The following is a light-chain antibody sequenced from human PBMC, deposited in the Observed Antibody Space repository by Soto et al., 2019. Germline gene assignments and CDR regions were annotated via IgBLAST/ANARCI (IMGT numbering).Light chain of an antibody. Sequence: QSVLTQPPSASGSPGQSVTISCIGTSSDVGGYNYVSWYQQHPGKAPKLMIYEVSKRPSGVPDRFSGSKSGNTASLTVSGLQAEDEADYYCSSYAASNNLGVFGGCTKLTVL. V-gene: IGLV2-8*01. CDR2: EVS. CDR3: SSYAASNNLGV. J-gene: IGLJ2*01. CDR1: SSDVGGYNY.